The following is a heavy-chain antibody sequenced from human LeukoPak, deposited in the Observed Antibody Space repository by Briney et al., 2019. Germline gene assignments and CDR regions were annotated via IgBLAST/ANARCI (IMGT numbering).Heavy chain of an antibody. CDR3: ARADSGWYGNWFDP. V-gene: IGHV1-2*02. D-gene: IGHD6-19*01. J-gene: IGHJ5*02. Sequence: ASVMVSCKASGYTFTGYYMHWVRQAPGQGLEWMGWINPNSGGTNYAQKFQGRVTMTRDTSISTAYMELSRLRSDDTAVYYCARADSGWYGNWFDPWGQGTLVTVSS. CDR2: INPNSGGT. CDR1: GYTFTGYY.